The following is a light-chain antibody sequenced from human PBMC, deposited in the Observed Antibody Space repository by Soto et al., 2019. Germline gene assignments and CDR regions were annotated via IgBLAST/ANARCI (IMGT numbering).Light chain of an antibody. CDR3: QQYKNYSQT. Sequence: DIQVTQSPSTLSASVGDRVTITCRASQSITNWVAWYQQKVGRAPKLLLYDASTLETGVPSRFNGSESGTEFTLTISSLHPDDFPTDYCQQYKNYSQTFGQGNRVEIK. CDR1: QSITNW. V-gene: IGKV1-5*01. J-gene: IGKJ1*01. CDR2: DAS.